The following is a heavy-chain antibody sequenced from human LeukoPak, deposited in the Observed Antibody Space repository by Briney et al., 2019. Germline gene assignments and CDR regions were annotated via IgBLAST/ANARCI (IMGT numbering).Heavy chain of an antibody. Sequence: TGGSLRLSCAASGFTFSSYGMHWVRQAPGKGLEWVSAISGSGGSTYYADSVKGRFTISRDNSKNTLYLQMNSLRAEDTAVYYCAKVGLRFLEWLPYSDYWGQGTLVTVSS. CDR2: ISGSGGST. V-gene: IGHV3-23*01. D-gene: IGHD3-3*01. J-gene: IGHJ4*02. CDR3: AKVGLRFLEWLPYSDY. CDR1: GFTFSSYG.